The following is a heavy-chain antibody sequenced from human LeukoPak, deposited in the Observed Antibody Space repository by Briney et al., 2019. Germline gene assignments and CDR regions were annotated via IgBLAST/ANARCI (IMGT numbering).Heavy chain of an antibody. CDR2: ISRSSTYT. J-gene: IGHJ4*02. Sequence: KTGGSLRLSCAVSGFTFSDYYMSWIRQAPGKGLEWVSSISRSSTYTNYADSVKGRFTVSRDYATNSLYLQMNSLRADDTAVYYCTRGEHGQYCSGGSCYKWAYWGRGTLVTVSS. V-gene: IGHV3-11*05. CDR3: TRGEHGQYCSGGSCYKWAY. CDR1: GFTFSDYY. D-gene: IGHD2-15*01.